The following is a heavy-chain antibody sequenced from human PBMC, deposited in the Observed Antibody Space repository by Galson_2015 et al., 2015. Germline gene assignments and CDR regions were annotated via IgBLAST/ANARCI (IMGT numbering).Heavy chain of an antibody. CDR3: ARGTGRGYSYHMDV. J-gene: IGHJ6*03. Sequence: SLRLSCAASGFSFSDYYMSWIRQSPGKGLEWVLYISTSSTYTSYTDSVKGRFTISRDNGKNSLFLQMNRLRVEDTAVYYCARGTGRGYSYHMDVWGKGTTVTVSS. CDR1: GFSFSDYY. V-gene: IGHV3-11*05. CDR2: ISTSSTYT. D-gene: IGHD1-1*01.